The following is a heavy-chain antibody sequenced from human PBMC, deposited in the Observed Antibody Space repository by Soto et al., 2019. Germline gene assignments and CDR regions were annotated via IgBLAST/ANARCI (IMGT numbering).Heavy chain of an antibody. V-gene: IGHV4-4*02. CDR2: IYRTGST. Sequence: QVQLQESGPGLVKPSGTLSLTCAVSGGSFTSNNWWTWVRQPPGQGLEWIGEIYRTGSTNYNPSLKGRVTISLDTSENQSSLKVTSLTAADTAVYYCASRDPGTSVDYWGQGTLVTVSS. CDR1: GGSFTSNNW. D-gene: IGHD1-7*01. CDR3: ASRDPGTSVDY. J-gene: IGHJ4*02.